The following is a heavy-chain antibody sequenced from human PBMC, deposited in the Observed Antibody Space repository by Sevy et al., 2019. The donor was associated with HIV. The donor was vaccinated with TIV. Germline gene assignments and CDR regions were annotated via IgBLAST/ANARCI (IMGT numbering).Heavy chain of an antibody. Sequence: GGSLRLSCAASGFTFSSYGMHWVRQAPGKGLEWVAVISYDGSNKYYADSVKGRFTISRDNSKNTLYLQMNSLRAEDTAVYYCAKEYYYFDLWGRGTLVTVSS. V-gene: IGHV3-30*18. J-gene: IGHJ2*01. D-gene: IGHD1-26*01. CDR3: AKEYYYFDL. CDR2: ISYDGSNK. CDR1: GFTFSSYG.